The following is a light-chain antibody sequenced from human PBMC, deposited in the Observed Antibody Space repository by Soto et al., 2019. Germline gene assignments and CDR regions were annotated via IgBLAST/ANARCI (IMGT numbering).Light chain of an antibody. V-gene: IGKV3-15*01. J-gene: IGKJ1*01. CDR1: QNVNNR. CDR3: QHFNGWLLL. Sequence: EIVMTQSPAMLSVSPEETATLSCRASQNVNNRLAWYQQKAGQPPRLLIYGASTRATGITARFSGSGSGTEFTLTISSLQAEDFAVYYSQHFNGWLLLFCQATKVEIK. CDR2: GAS.